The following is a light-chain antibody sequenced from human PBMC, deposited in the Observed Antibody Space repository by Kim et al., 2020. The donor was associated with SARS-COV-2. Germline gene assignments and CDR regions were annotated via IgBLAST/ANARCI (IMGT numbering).Light chain of an antibody. CDR2: DNN. J-gene: IGLJ3*02. CDR1: NSNIGSNY. CDR3: GTWDSSLRV. V-gene: IGLV1-51*01. Sequence: APGQKVPSSGSGSNSNIGSNYVSWYQHLPGTAPKLLNYDNNKRPSGIADRFSGSKSGTSATLAITGLQTGDEADYYCGTWDSSLRVFGGGTQLTVL.